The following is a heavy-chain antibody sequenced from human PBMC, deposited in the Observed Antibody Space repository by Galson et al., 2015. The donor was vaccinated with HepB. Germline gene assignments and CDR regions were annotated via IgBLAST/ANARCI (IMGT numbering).Heavy chain of an antibody. J-gene: IGHJ5*02. D-gene: IGHD3-10*01. CDR1: GYTFTSYG. CDR2: ISAYNGNT. V-gene: IGHV1-18*04. Sequence: SVKVSCKASGYTFTSYGISWVRQAPGQGLEWMGWISAYNGNTNYAQKLQGRVTMTTDTSTSTAYMELRSLRSDDTAVYYCARQNRFGEFDSLTFDPWGQGTLVTVSS. CDR3: ARQNRFGEFDSLTFDP.